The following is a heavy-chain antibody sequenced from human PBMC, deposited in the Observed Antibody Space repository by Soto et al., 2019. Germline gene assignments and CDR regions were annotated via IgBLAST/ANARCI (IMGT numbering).Heavy chain of an antibody. CDR3: ARGFSAGKGSTPDF. D-gene: IGHD6-13*01. J-gene: IGHJ4*02. CDR1: GFTFSSFA. CDR2: ISGSGGST. Sequence: GGSLRLSCAASGFTFSSFAMSWVRQAPGKGLDWVSAISGSGGSTYSADSVKGRFTISRDNSKNTLYLQMSSLRAEDTAVYYCARGFSAGKGSTPDFWGQGSLVTVSS. V-gene: IGHV3-23*01.